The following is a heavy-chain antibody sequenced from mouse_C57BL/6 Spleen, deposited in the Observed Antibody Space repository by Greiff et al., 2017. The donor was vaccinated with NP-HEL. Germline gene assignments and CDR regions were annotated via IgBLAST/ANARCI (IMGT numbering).Heavy chain of an antibody. J-gene: IGHJ4*01. CDR3: ARAIVTTPDYAMDY. D-gene: IGHD2-5*01. CDR1: GYTFTSYW. Sequence: VQLQQPGAELVRPGSSVKLSCKASGYTFTSYWMHWVKQRPIQGLEWIGNIDPSDSETHYNQKFKDKATLTVDKSSSTAYMQLSSLTSEDSAVYYCARAIVTTPDYAMDYWGQGTSVTVSS. CDR2: IDPSDSET. V-gene: IGHV1-52*01.